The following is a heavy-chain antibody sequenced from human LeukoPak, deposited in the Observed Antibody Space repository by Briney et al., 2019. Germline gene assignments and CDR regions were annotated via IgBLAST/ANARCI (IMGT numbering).Heavy chain of an antibody. Sequence: GGSLRLSCSASGFTLSNYDIHWVRQATGKGLEWVSAIGSSGDTYYIDSVKGRFTISRESAKNSLYLQMNSLRAEDTAVYYCVRQPDSARYGFDFWGQGTLVTVSS. CDR3: VRQPDSARYGFDF. V-gene: IGHV3-13*01. D-gene: IGHD1-26*01. CDR1: GFTLSNYD. J-gene: IGHJ4*02. CDR2: IGSSGDT.